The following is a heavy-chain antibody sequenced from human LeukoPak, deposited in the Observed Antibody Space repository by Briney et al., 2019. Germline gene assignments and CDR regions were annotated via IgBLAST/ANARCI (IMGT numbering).Heavy chain of an antibody. D-gene: IGHD2-15*01. V-gene: IGHV1-3*03. CDR1: GYSFTTYA. J-gene: IGHJ3*02. CDR2: INPGNGNT. Sequence: ASVTISCKASGYSFTTYAIHWVRQAPGQRLEWLGWINPGNGNTKYSQDFQGRVTIIRDTSASTVYMELSSLRSEDMAVYYCARNRGYCSGGSCTLAALDIWGQGTMVTVSS. CDR3: ARNRGYCSGGSCTLAALDI.